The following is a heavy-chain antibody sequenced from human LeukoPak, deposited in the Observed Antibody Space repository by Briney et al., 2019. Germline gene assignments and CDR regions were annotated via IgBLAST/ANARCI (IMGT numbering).Heavy chain of an antibody. V-gene: IGHV6-1*01. CDR1: GDSVSSISAA. J-gene: IGHJ4*01. CDR3: ARGDYSFDY. Sequence: SATLSLTCALSGDSVSSISAAWNWIRQSRSRGLEWLGRTYYRAKWYNDYALSVKSRITVTPDTSKNHFSLQLNSVTPEDTAEYYCARGDYSFDYWGQGTLVTVSS. D-gene: IGHD3-3*01. CDR2: TYYRAKWYN.